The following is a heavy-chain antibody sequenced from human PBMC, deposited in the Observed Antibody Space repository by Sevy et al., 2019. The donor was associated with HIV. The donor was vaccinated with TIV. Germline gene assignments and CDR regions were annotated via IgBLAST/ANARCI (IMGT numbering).Heavy chain of an antibody. Sequence: GGSLRLSCAASGFTFSSYWMSWVRQAPGKGLEWVANIKQDGSEKYYVDSVKGRFTISRDNAKNSLYLQMNSLSAKDTAVYYCARGEGGAPPGFGVVIPYYYYYGMDVWGQGTTVTVSS. CDR2: IKQDGSEK. D-gene: IGHD3-3*01. V-gene: IGHV3-7*01. CDR1: GFTFSSYW. J-gene: IGHJ6*02. CDR3: ARGEGGAPPGFGVVIPYYYYYGMDV.